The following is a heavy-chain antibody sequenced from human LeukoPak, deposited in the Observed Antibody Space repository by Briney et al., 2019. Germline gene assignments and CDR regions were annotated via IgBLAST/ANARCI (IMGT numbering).Heavy chain of an antibody. Sequence: PGGSLRLSCAASGFTFSSYAMSWVRQAPGKGLEWVSAISGSGGSSYYADSVKGRFTISRDNSKNTLYLQMNSLRAEDTAVYYCARGGRVRGEGWFDPWGQGTLVTVSS. CDR2: ISGSGGSS. CDR1: GFTFSSYA. D-gene: IGHD3-10*01. V-gene: IGHV3-23*01. J-gene: IGHJ5*02. CDR3: ARGGRVRGEGWFDP.